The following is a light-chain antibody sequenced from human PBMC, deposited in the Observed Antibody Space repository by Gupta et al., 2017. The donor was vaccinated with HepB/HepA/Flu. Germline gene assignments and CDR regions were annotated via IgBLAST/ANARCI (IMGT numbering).Light chain of an antibody. CDR3: SAYTSSSHI. CDR2: DVS. Sequence: QSALPHPASVSRSPGPSLTISCTGTRSAVGGYNYVSWYHQHPGKAPNLMIYDVSKRPSGVSNRFSVSKSHNTASRTISGLQAEDEAVYYCSAYTSSSHISGGGTNLPAL. J-gene: IGLJ2*01. V-gene: IGLV2-14*03. CDR1: RSAVGGYNY.